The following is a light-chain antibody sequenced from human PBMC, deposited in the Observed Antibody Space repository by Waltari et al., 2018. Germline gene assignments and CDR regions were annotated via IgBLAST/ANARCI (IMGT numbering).Light chain of an antibody. V-gene: IGKV1-5*03. CDR3: QHYHSYPVS. Sequence: DIQMTQSPSTLSASVGDRVTITCRASQSINNLLVWYQQKPGNAPKVLIYEASNLESGVPSRFSGSGSGTEFTLTISSLQPDDFGTYYCQHYHSYPVSFGQGTKLEIK. CDR2: EAS. CDR1: QSINNL. J-gene: IGKJ2*03.